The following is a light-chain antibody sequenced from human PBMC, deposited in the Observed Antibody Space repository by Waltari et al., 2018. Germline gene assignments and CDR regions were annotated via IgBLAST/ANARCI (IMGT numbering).Light chain of an antibody. V-gene: IGLV2-23*01. Sequence: QSPLSQPASVSASPGQSITVSCTGTNNDIGTYNLISWYQHYPGKAPKLIIYAATKRPSGISDRFSGSKAGTTASLTISRLQVEDEGDYYCVSYAGRTAVVFGGGTKLTVL. CDR3: VSYAGRTAVV. J-gene: IGLJ2*01. CDR1: NNDIGTYNL. CDR2: AAT.